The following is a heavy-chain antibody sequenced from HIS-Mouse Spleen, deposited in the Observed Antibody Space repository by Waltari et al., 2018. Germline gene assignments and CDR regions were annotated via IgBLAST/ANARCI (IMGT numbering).Heavy chain of an antibody. V-gene: IGHV4-39*07. J-gene: IGHJ2*01. CDR3: AREIPYSSSWYDWYFDL. CDR1: GGSISSSSYY. D-gene: IGHD6-13*01. CDR2: ISYSGST. Sequence: QLQLQESGPGLVKPSETLSLTCTVSGGSISSSSYYWGWIRQPPGKGLECIGSISYSGSTYYNPALKSRVTRSVDTSKNQFSLKLSSVTAADTAVYYCAREIPYSSSWYDWYFDLWGRGTLVTVSS.